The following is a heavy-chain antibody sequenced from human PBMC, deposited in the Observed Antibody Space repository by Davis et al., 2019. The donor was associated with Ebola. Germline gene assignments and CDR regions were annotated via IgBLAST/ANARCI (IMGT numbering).Heavy chain of an antibody. CDR2: IYYSGST. CDR1: GGSISSYY. CDR3: ARDGWYYDSSGYYRDAFDI. V-gene: IGHV4-59*01. Sequence: SETLSLTCTVSGGSISSYYWSWIRQPPGKGLEWIGYIYYSGSTNYNPSLKSRVTISVDTSKNQFSLKLSSVTAADTAVYYCARDGWYYDSSGYYRDAFDIWGQGTMVTVS. D-gene: IGHD3-22*01. J-gene: IGHJ3*02.